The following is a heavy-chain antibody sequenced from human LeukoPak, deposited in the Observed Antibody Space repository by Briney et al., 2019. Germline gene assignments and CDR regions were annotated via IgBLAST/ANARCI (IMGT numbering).Heavy chain of an antibody. CDR3: ARGAHYDILTGYYNEHYYYYYMDV. D-gene: IGHD3-9*01. Sequence: SVKVSCKASGGTFSSYAISWVRQAPGQGLEWMGGIIPIFGTANYAQKFQGRVTITADESTSTAYMELSSLRSEDTAVYYCARGAHYDILTGYYNEHYYYYYMDVWGKGTTVTISS. CDR2: IIPIFGTA. CDR1: GGTFSSYA. V-gene: IGHV1-69*13. J-gene: IGHJ6*03.